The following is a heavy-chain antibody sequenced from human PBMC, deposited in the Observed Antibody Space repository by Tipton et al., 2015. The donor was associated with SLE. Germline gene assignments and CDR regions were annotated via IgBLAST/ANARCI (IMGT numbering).Heavy chain of an antibody. D-gene: IGHD6-6*01. J-gene: IGHJ4*02. V-gene: IGHV3-23*01. CDR2: ISGSGGST. CDR3: AMSSSALYYFDY. CDR1: GYTFSSYA. Sequence: SLRLSCAAPGYTFSSYAMSWVRQAPGKGLEWVSAISGSGGSTYYADSVKGRFTISRDNSKNTLYLQMNSLRAEDTAVYYCAMSSSALYYFDYWGQGTLVTVSS.